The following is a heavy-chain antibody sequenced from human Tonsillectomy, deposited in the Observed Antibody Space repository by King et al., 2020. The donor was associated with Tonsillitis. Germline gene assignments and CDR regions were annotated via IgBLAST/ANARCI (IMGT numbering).Heavy chain of an antibody. J-gene: IGHJ4*02. CDR2: IIVMFGTT. Sequence: VQLVESGAEVKKPGSSVKVSCKAFGGIFSSYAISWVRQAPGQGLEWMGGIIVMFGTTEYAQKFQGRVTITANISTSTAYMELSSLRSEDTAVYYCAREGVNYYDSSGWDYWGQGTLVTVSS. D-gene: IGHD3-22*01. V-gene: IGHV1-69*06. CDR3: AREGVNYYDSSGWDY. CDR1: GGIFSSYA.